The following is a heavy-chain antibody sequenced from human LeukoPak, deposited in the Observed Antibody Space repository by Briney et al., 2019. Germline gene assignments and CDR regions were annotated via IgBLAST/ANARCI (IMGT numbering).Heavy chain of an antibody. CDR3: ARHGGAAAGLDY. D-gene: IGHD6-13*01. CDR1: GGSISGSGYH. J-gene: IGHJ4*02. V-gene: IGHV4-39*01. CDR2: VYDSGST. Sequence: PSETLSLTWTVSGGSISGSGYHWGWIRHPPGKGLEWIGSVYDSGSTYYNPSLKSRVTIHVDTSKNQFSLRLSSVTAADTAEYYCARHGGAAAGLDYCGQGILVTVSS.